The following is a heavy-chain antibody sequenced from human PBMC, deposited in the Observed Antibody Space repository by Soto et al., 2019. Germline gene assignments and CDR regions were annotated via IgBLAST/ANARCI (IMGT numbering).Heavy chain of an antibody. J-gene: IGHJ5*02. Sequence: SETLSLTCTVSAGSITTTYWSWIRQPLGKALEWIGYISYRGSTNYNPSLKSRLTISIDTSKSQISLKLTSMTTADTAVYYCASSGIVGREVNTWFDPWGQGTLVTVSS. V-gene: IGHV4-59*01. CDR2: ISYRGST. CDR3: ASSGIVGREVNTWFDP. CDR1: AGSITTTY. D-gene: IGHD3-22*01.